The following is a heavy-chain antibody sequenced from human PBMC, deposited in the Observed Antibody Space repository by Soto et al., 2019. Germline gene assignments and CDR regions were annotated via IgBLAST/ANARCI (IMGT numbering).Heavy chain of an antibody. J-gene: IGHJ6*02. CDR3: ARAPGQLVNYYGMDV. D-gene: IGHD6-13*01. CDR1: GFTFSSYA. CDR2: ISYDGSNK. Sequence: GGSLRLSCAASGFTFSSYAMHWVRQAPGKGLEWVAVISYDGSNKYYADSVKGRFTISRDNAKNTLYLQMNSLRDEDTAVYYCARAPGQLVNYYGMDVWGQGTTVTVSS. V-gene: IGHV3-30-3*01.